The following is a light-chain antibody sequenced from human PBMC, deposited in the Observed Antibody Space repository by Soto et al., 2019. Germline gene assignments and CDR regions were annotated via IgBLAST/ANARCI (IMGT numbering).Light chain of an antibody. V-gene: IGKV1-27*01. CDR3: QKYNTAPQT. CDR1: QGIIDY. J-gene: IGKJ1*01. CDR2: AAS. Sequence: DIQMTQSPSSLSASVGDRVTITCRASQGIIDYVAWFQQKPGKAPKLLIYAASTPQSGVPYGFSGSGSGTDFTLTISSLQLEDVATYYCQKYNTAPQTFGQGTKVEIK.